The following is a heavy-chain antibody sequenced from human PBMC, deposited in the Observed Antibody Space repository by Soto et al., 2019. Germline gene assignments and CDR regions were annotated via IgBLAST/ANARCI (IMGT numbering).Heavy chain of an antibody. CDR1: GYTFTSYD. CDR2: MNPNSGNT. CDR3: AGGDRYADYATFYWFDP. J-gene: IGHJ5*02. Sequence: QVQLVQSGAEVKKPGASVKVSCKASGYTFTSYDINWVRQATGQGLEWMGWMNPNSGNTGYAQKFQGRVTMTRNTSISTAYMELSSLRSEDTAVYYCAGGDRYADYATFYWFDPWGQGTLVTVSS. D-gene: IGHD4-17*01. V-gene: IGHV1-8*01.